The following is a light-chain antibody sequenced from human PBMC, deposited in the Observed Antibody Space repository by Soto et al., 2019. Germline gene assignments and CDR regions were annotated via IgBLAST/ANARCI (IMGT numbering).Light chain of an antibody. V-gene: IGLV2-8*01. Sequence: QSALTQPPSASGSPGQSVAISCTGTSSDVGGYNYVSWYQQHPGNAPKLMIYDVSKRPSGVPNRFSGSKSGNTASLTVSGLQTEDEDVYYCYSYAGSNNWGVFGGGTKVTVL. J-gene: IGLJ2*01. CDR3: YSYAGSNNWGV. CDR2: DVS. CDR1: SSDVGGYNY.